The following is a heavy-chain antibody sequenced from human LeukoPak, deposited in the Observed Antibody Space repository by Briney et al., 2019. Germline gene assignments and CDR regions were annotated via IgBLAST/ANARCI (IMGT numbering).Heavy chain of an antibody. J-gene: IGHJ6*02. Sequence: PGGSLRLSCAASGFTFSSYSMNWVRQAPGKGLEWVAVISYDGSNKYYADSVKGRFTISRDNSKNTLYLQMNSLRAEDTAVYYCAKPVGSYYEEDYYYGTDVWGQGTTVTVSS. CDR1: GFTFSSYS. CDR3: AKPVGSYYEEDYYYGTDV. CDR2: ISYDGSNK. V-gene: IGHV3-30*18. D-gene: IGHD1-26*01.